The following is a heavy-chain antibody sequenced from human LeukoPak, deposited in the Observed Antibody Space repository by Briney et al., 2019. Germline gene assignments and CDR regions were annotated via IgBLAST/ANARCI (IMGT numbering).Heavy chain of an antibody. D-gene: IGHD2-2*01. Sequence: SETLSLTCTVSGGSISSYYWSWIRHPPGKGLEWIGYIYYSGSTNYNPSLKSRVAISVDTSKNQFSLKLSSVTAADTAVYYCAAQDIVVVPAVHWGYFDYWGQGTLVTVSS. CDR1: GGSISSYY. CDR3: AAQDIVVVPAVHWGYFDY. J-gene: IGHJ4*02. CDR2: IYYSGST. V-gene: IGHV4-59*08.